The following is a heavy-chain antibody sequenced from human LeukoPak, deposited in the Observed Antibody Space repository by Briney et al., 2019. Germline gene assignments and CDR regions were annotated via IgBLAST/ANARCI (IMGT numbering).Heavy chain of an antibody. CDR3: ARNYYDSSAYYYFDY. D-gene: IGHD3-22*01. J-gene: IGHJ4*02. CDR1: GFTVSSSY. V-gene: IGHV3-66*01. Sequence: PGGSLRLSCAASGFTVSSSYMNWVRQAPGKGLEWVSLIYSGGGTYYADSVKGRFTISRDNSKNTLYLQMNSLRAEDTGAYYCARNYYDSSAYYYFDYWGQGTLVTVSS. CDR2: IYSGGGT.